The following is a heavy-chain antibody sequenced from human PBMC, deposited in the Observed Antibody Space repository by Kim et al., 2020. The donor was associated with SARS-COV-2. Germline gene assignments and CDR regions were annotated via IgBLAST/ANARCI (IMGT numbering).Heavy chain of an antibody. CDR2: IRSKTKTYAT. J-gene: IGHJ4*02. Sequence: GGSLRLSCAASGFIFSDSAIHWVRQASGKGLEWVGRIRSKTKTYATTYPASVKGRFTISRDDSKNTAYLQMNSLKNEYTAMYYCTRWELQSAPFDYWGQGTLVTVSS. V-gene: IGHV3-73*01. CDR1: GFIFSDSA. CDR3: TRWELQSAPFDY. D-gene: IGHD3-10*01.